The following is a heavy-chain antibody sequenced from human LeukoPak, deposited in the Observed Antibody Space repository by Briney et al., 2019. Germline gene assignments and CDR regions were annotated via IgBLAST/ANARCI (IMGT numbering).Heavy chain of an antibody. D-gene: IGHD6-6*01. Sequence: GGSLRLSCAASGFTFSDYAMHWVRQAPGKGLEWLAVISYDGNKKYYADSVKGRFTISRDTSKNTLYLQMNSLRAEDTAEYYCARVVVSSSSDYFDYWGQGTLVTVSS. CDR1: GFTFSDYA. CDR2: ISYDGNKK. V-gene: IGHV3-30*04. CDR3: ARVVVSSSSDYFDY. J-gene: IGHJ4*02.